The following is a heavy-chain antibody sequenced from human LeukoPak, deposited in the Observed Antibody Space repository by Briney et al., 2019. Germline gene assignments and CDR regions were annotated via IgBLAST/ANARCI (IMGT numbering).Heavy chain of an antibody. CDR1: GYTFTSYG. CDR2: SSAYNGNT. CDR3: ARDDDGDPYYYYYGMDV. J-gene: IGHJ6*04. Sequence: ASVTVSCKASGYTFTSYGISWVRQAPGQGLEGMGWSSAYNGNTNYAQKLQGRVTMTTDTSTSTAYMELRSLRSADTAVYYCARDDDGDPYYYYYGMDVWGKGTTVTVSS. V-gene: IGHV1-18*04. D-gene: IGHD4-17*01.